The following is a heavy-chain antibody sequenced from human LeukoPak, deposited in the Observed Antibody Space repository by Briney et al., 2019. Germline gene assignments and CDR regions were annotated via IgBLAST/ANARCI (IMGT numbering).Heavy chain of an antibody. CDR1: GGSISSSSYY. J-gene: IGHJ4*02. D-gene: IGHD6-13*01. V-gene: IGHV4-39*01. CDR3: AGSSSSWYQVY. Sequence: SETLSLTCTVSGGSISSSSYYWGWIRQPPGKGLEWIGSIYYSGSTYYNPSLKSRVTISADTSKNQFSLKLSSVTAADTAVYYCAGSSSSWYQVYWGQGTLATVSS. CDR2: IYYSGST.